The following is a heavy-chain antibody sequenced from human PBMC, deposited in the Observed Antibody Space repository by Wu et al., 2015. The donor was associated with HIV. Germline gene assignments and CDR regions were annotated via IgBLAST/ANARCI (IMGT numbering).Heavy chain of an antibody. CDR3: ARNTGSVATSLYSLGV. V-gene: IGHV1-2*02. D-gene: IGHD6-19*01. J-gene: IGHJ6*02. CDR2: INPLFGTT. Sequence: QEQLVQSGAEVKKPGASVKVSCKASGYTFIGYYMHWVRQAPGQGLEWMGWINPLFGTTKYAQNFQGRVTITTDEAKSIVYMELSSLRFDDTAVYYCARNTGSVATSLYSLGVWGQGTTVTVSS. CDR1: GYTFIGYY.